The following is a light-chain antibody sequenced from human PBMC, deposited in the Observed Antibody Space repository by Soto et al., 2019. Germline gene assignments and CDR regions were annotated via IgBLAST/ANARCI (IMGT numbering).Light chain of an antibody. CDR3: QHYNNWPRT. CDR2: GAS. J-gene: IGKJ2*01. V-gene: IGKV3-15*01. Sequence: EIVMTQSPATLSVSPGERATLSCRASQSVSSNLAWYQQKPGQAPRLLIYGASTRATGIPARFSGSGSGTEFTLTISSLQSEDFAFYYGQHYNNWPRTFGQGTKLEIK. CDR1: QSVSSN.